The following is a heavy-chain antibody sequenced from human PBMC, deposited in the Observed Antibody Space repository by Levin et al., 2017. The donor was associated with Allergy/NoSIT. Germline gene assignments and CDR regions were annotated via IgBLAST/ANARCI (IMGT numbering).Heavy chain of an antibody. CDR3: ARVKGYYDG. D-gene: IGHD3-22*01. Sequence: GESLKISCAASGFTFSSYWMHWVRQAPGKGLVWVSRINSDGSSTSYADSVKGRFTISRDNAKNTLYLQMNSLRAEDTAVYYCARVKGYYDGWGQGTLVTVSS. V-gene: IGHV3-74*01. CDR1: GFTFSSYW. J-gene: IGHJ4*02. CDR2: INSDGSST.